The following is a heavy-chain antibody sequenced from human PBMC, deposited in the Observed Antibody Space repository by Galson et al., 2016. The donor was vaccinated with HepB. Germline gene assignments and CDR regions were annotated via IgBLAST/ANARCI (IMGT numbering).Heavy chain of an antibody. D-gene: IGHD3-22*01. CDR1: GYTLSEIS. J-gene: IGHJ4*02. V-gene: IGHV1-24*01. CDR2: FDPEDGRT. CDR3: STVFCRGGSCYLLDLFDY. Sequence: SVKVSCKVSGYTLSEISVHWVRQAPGKGFEWIGGFDPEDGRTISARHLQGRVSVTEDTSTDTVYLELSRLRSEDTAIYYCSTVFCRGGSCYLLDLFDYWGQGTLVTVSS.